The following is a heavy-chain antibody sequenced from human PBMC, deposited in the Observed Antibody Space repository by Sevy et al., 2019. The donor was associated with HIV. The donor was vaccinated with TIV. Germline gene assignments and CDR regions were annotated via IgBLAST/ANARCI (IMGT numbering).Heavy chain of an antibody. CDR3: ARGQSLINTCYYDSIMGAFDI. CDR1: GGSISSGGYS. D-gene: IGHD3-22*01. J-gene: IGHJ3*02. V-gene: IGHV4-30-2*01. CDR2: IYHSGST. Sequence: SETLSLTCAVSGGSISSGGYSWSWIRQPPGKGLEWIGYIYHSGSTYYNPSLKSRVTISVDRSKNQFSLKLSSVTAADTAVYYCARGQSLINTCYYDSIMGAFDIWGQGTMVTVSS.